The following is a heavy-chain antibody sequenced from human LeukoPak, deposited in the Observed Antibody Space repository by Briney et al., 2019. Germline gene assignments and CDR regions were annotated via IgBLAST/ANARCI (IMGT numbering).Heavy chain of an antibody. J-gene: IGHJ4*02. D-gene: IGHD2-2*01. V-gene: IGHV3-23*01. CDR1: GFIFSSYA. CDR2: VSVSGGSR. CDR3: ARVMGGYCSSSGCYPFDY. Sequence: PGGSLRLSCAASGFIFSSYAMTWVRQAPGKGLEWVSSVSVSGGSRYYADSVKGRFTISRDNSKNSLYLQMNSLRAEDTAIYYCARVMGGYCSSSGCYPFDYWGQGTLVTVSS.